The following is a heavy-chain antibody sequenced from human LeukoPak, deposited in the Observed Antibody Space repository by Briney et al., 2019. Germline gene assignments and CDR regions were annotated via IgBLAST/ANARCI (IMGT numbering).Heavy chain of an antibody. V-gene: IGHV3-21*01. Sequence: GGSLRLSCAASGFTFSSYSMNWVLQAPGKGLVWVSSISSSSSYIYYADSVKGRFTISRDNAKNSLYLQMNSLRAEDTAVYYCARDILGDKAMAYYMDVWGKGTTVTVSS. CDR3: ARDILGDKAMAYYMDV. J-gene: IGHJ6*03. D-gene: IGHD5-18*01. CDR2: ISSSSSYI. CDR1: GFTFSSYS.